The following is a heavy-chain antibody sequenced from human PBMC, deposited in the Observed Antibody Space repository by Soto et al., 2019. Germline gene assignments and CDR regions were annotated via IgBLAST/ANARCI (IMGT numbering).Heavy chain of an antibody. J-gene: IGHJ4*02. D-gene: IGHD6-13*01. CDR2: IYYSGST. Sequence: SETLSLTCTVSGGSISSGGYYWSWIRQHPGKGLEWIGYIYYSGSTCYNPSLKSRVTISVDTSKNQFSLKLSSVTAADTAVYYCAREMTSSSYDYWGQGTLVTVSS. CDR1: GGSISSGGYY. V-gene: IGHV4-31*03. CDR3: AREMTSSSYDY.